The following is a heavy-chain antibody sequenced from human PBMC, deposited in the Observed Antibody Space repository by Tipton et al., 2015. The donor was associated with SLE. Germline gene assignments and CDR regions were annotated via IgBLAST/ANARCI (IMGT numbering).Heavy chain of an antibody. CDR3: ARGHDTAMAFDY. J-gene: IGHJ4*02. CDR2: IIHSGST. Sequence: TLSLTCAVYGGSFSGYYWSWIRQPPGKGLEWIGEIIHSGSTNYNPSLKSRVTISVDTSKNQFSLKLSSVTAADTAVYYCARGHDTAMAFDYWGQGTLVTVSS. V-gene: IGHV4-34*01. D-gene: IGHD5-18*01. CDR1: GGSFSGYY.